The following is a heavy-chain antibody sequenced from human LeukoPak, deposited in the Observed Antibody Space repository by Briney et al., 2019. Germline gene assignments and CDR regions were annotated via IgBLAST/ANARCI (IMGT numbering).Heavy chain of an antibody. V-gene: IGHV4-59*01. CDR3: ARAKATMIVVVPDAAFDI. D-gene: IGHD3-22*01. Sequence: ASETLSLTCTVCGGSISSYYGSWSRQPRGXGLEWIVYIYYSGGTNYNPSLKSRVTISADTSKNQFSLKLSSVTAADTAVYYCARAKATMIVVVPDAAFDIWGQGTMVTVSS. CDR1: GGSISSYY. CDR2: IYYSGGT. J-gene: IGHJ3*02.